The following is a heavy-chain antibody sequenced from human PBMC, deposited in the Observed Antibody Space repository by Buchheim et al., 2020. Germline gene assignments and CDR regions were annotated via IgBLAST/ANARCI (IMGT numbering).Heavy chain of an antibody. J-gene: IGHJ4*02. CDR1: GFTFSSYW. CDR2: IKQDGSEK. V-gene: IGHV3-7*01. D-gene: IGHD5-18*01. Sequence: EVQLVESGGGLVQPGGSLRLSCAASGFTFSSYWMSWVRQAPGKGLEWVANIKQDGSEKYYVDSVKGRFTISRDNAKTSLYLQKNSLRAEDTAVYYCARDPARGYSYGPSGYFDYWGQGTL. CDR3: ARDPARGYSYGPSGYFDY.